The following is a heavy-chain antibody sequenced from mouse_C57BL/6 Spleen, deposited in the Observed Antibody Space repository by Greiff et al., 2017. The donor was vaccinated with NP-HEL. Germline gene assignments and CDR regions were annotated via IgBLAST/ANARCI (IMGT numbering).Heavy chain of an antibody. CDR3: ASRPYYSYAMDY. Sequence: EVMLVESGGGLVKPGGSLKLSCAASGFTFSDYGMHWVRQAPEKGLEWVAYISSGSSTIYYADTVKGRFTISRDNAKNTLFLQMTSLRSEDTAMYYCASRPYYSYAMDYWGQGTSVTVSS. D-gene: IGHD2-12*01. CDR2: ISSGSSTI. V-gene: IGHV5-17*01. CDR1: GFTFSDYG. J-gene: IGHJ4*01.